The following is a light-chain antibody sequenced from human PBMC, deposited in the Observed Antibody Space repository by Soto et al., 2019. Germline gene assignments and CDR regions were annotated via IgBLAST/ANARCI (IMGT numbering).Light chain of an antibody. CDR3: QQYYSVPPT. CDR1: QSVLYSSNNKNH. CDR2: WAS. V-gene: IGKV4-1*01. J-gene: IGKJ4*01. Sequence: DIVMTQSPDSLAVSLGERATINCKSSQSVLYSSNNKNHLSWYQQKPGQPPKLLIYWASTRKYGVPDRFSGSGSGTDFTLTISSLQAEDVAVYYCQQYYSVPPTFGGGTKVEIK.